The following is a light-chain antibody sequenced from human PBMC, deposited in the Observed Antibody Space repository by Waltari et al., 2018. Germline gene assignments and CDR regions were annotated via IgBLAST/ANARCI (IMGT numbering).Light chain of an antibody. J-gene: IGLJ3*02. CDR1: SSNIGSNY. CDR2: RNN. CDR3: AAFDDSLNGWV. Sequence: QSLLTQPSSPSGAPGQRVTISCSGSSSNIGSNYVNWYQRLPGTVPKLLSYRNNQRPSGFPDRFSGSKSGTSASLAISGLRSEDEADYYCAAFDDSLNGWVFGGGTKLTVL. V-gene: IGLV1-47*01.